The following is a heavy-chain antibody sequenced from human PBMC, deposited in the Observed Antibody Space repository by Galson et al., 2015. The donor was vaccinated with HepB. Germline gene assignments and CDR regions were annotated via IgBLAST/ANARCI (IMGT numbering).Heavy chain of an antibody. CDR2: ISSTGSMI. V-gene: IGHV3-48*04. J-gene: IGHJ4*02. CDR3: ARGGRGSGTYYNEFRY. D-gene: IGHD3-10*01. Sequence: SLRLSCAASGFPFNSYSMNWVRQAPGKGLQWVSYISSTGSMIHYAGSVKGRFTISRDNAKNSLYLRMNSLRAEDTAVYYCARGGRGSGTYYNEFRYWGQGILVTVSA. CDR1: GFPFNSYS.